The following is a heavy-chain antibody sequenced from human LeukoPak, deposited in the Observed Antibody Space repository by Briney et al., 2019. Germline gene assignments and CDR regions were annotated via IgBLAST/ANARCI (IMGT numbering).Heavy chain of an antibody. CDR2: INSDGSST. D-gene: IGHD6-13*01. J-gene: IGHJ5*02. V-gene: IGHV3-74*01. Sequence: GGSLRLSCAASGFTFSSYWMHWARQAPGKGLVWVSRINSDGSSTSYADSVKGRFTISRDNAKNTLYLQMNSLRAEDTAVYYCARGESYSSSWKNGWFDPWGQXXLVXVSS. CDR3: ARGESYSSSWKNGWFDP. CDR1: GFTFSSYW.